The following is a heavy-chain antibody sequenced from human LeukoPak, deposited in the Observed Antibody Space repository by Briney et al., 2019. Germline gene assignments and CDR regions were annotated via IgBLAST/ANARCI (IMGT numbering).Heavy chain of an antibody. J-gene: IGHJ6*02. V-gene: IGHV4-34*01. CDR1: GGSFSGYY. Sequence: SETLSLTCAVYGGSFSGYYWSWIRQPPGKGLEWIGEINHSGSTNYNPSLKSRVTISVDTSKNQFSLKLSSVTAADTAVYYCARAEFYDYGDYNYYYGMDVWGQGTTVTVSS. D-gene: IGHD4-17*01. CDR2: INHSGST. CDR3: ARAEFYDYGDYNYYYGMDV.